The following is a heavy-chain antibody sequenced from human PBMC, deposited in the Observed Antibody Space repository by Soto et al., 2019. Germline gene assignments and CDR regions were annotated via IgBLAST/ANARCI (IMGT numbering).Heavy chain of an antibody. V-gene: IGHV3-23*01. CDR2: ISGSGGST. Sequence: EVQLLESGGGLGQPGGSLRLSCAASGFTFSSYAMSWVRQAPGKGLEWVSAISGSGGSTYYADSVKGRFTISRDNSKNTLYLQMNSLRAEDTAVSYCAKAMYYYGSGSYYFDYWGQGTLVTVSS. CDR3: AKAMYYYGSGSYYFDY. J-gene: IGHJ4*02. CDR1: GFTFSSYA. D-gene: IGHD3-10*01.